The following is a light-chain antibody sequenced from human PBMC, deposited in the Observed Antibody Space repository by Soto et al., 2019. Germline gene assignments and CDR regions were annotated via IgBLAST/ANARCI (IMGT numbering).Light chain of an antibody. CDR3: QQYNSDSPIT. J-gene: IGKJ5*01. V-gene: IGKV1-5*01. CDR1: QSISTW. Sequence: DIQMTQSPSTLSAFVGDRVTITCRASQSISTWLAWYQQKPGKAPKLLIYHASSLESGVPSRFSGSGSGTECTLTISGLQPDDFATYYCQQYNSDSPITFGQGTRLEI. CDR2: HAS.